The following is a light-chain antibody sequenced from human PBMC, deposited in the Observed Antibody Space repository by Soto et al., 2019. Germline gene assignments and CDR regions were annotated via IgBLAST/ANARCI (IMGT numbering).Light chain of an antibody. CDR2: GAS. Sequence: IFLTQSPGTLXLXXVXXXXXXXXASQSVSNNYLAWYQQKPGQAPRLLIYGASNRATGIPDRFSGSGSGTDFTLTISRLEPEDFAVYYCQQRSNWPLTFGQGTRLEIK. J-gene: IGKJ5*01. CDR3: QQRSNWPLT. V-gene: IGKV3D-20*02. CDR1: QSVSNNY.